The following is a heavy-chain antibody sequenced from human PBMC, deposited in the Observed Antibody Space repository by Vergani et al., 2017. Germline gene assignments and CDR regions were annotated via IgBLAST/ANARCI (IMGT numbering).Heavy chain of an antibody. V-gene: IGHV5-51*01. J-gene: IGHJ6*03. CDR2: IYPGDSDT. CDR1: GYSFTSYW. Sequence: EVQLVQSGAEVKTPGESLKISCKGSGYSFTSYWIGWVRQMPGKGLEWMGIIYPGDSDTRYSPSFQGQVTISADKSISTAYLQWSSLKASDTAMYYCARHGITMVRGEVSYYYYYMDVWGKGTTVTVSS. D-gene: IGHD3-10*01. CDR3: ARHGITMVRGEVSYYYYYMDV.